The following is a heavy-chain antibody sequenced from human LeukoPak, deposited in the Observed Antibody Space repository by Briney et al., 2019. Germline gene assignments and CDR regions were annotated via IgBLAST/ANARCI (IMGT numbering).Heavy chain of an antibody. CDR1: GGSISSGGYY. CDR3: ARVDTAMFDY. CDR2: IYYSGST. Sequence: PSGTLSLTCAVSGGSISSGGYYWSWIRQHPGKGLEWIGYIYYSGSTYYNPSLKSRVTISVDTSKNQFSLKLSSVTAADTAVYSCARVDTAMFDYWGQGTLVTVSS. D-gene: IGHD5-18*01. V-gene: IGHV4-31*11. J-gene: IGHJ4*02.